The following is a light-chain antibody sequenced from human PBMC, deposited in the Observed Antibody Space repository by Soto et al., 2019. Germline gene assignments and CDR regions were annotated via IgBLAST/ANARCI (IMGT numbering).Light chain of an antibody. Sequence: EIVLTQSPATLSLSPGERATISCRASQSVSSYLAWYQQKPGQAPRLLIYDASNRATGIPARFSGSGSGTDFTLTISILEPDDFAVYYCQQRSIWPRTFGQGTKVEIK. CDR2: DAS. CDR1: QSVSSY. CDR3: QQRSIWPRT. J-gene: IGKJ1*01. V-gene: IGKV3-11*01.